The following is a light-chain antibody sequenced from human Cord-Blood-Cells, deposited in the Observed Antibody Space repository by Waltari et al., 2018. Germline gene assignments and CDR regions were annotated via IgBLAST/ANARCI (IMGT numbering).Light chain of an antibody. CDR3: SSYTSSSTYV. V-gene: IGLV2-14*01. CDR1: SSDVGGYNY. CDR2: DVS. J-gene: IGLJ1*01. Sequence: QSALTQPASVSGSPGQSITISCPGTSSDVGGYNYVSWYQQLPGKAPKLMIYDVSNRPSGVSNRFSGSKSGNTASLTISGLQAEDEADYYCSSYTSSSTYVFGTGTKVTVL.